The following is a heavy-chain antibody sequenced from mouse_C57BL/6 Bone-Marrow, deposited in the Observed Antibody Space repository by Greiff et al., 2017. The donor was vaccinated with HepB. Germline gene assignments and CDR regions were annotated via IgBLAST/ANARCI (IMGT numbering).Heavy chain of an antibody. CDR2: IYPRSGNT. V-gene: IGHV1-81*01. CDR3: GRQGRQGLYVDY. Sequence: VKLQQSGAELARPGASVKLSCKASGYTFTSYGISWVKQRTGQGLEWIGEIYPRSGNTYYNEKFKGKATLTAEKSSSTAYIVLRSLTSEDSAVYFCGRQGRQGLYVDYWGQGTTLTVSS. D-gene: IGHD2-14*01. J-gene: IGHJ2*01. CDR1: GYTFTSYG.